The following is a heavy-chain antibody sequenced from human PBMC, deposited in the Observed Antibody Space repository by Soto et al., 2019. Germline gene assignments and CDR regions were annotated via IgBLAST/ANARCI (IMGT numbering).Heavy chain of an antibody. CDR1: GLSLSTGGVG. D-gene: IGHD2-21*02. V-gene: IGHV2-5*02. Sequence: QITLMESGPTLVKPTQTLTLTCTFSGLSLSTGGVGVGWIRQPPGKALEWLALIYWDDDKRYSPSLRSRLTITKATSKNQVVLTMTNMDPVDTATYYCTHSRCGGDCLQSYSSHYYYGMDVWGQGTTVTVSS. CDR2: IYWDDDK. J-gene: IGHJ6*02. CDR3: THSRCGGDCLQSYSSHYYYGMDV.